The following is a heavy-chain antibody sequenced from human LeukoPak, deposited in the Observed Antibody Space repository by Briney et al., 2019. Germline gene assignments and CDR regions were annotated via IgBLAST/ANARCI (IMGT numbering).Heavy chain of an antibody. CDR2: IYYSGST. J-gene: IGHJ5*02. CDR3: ASSRWFDP. CDR1: GGXISGYY. Sequence: PSETLSLTCTVSGGXISGYYWXXIXXPPGKGLEWIGYIYYSGSTNYNPSLKSRVTISVDTSKNQFSLKLSSVTAADTAVYYCASSRWFDPWGQGTLVTVSS. V-gene: IGHV4-59*12.